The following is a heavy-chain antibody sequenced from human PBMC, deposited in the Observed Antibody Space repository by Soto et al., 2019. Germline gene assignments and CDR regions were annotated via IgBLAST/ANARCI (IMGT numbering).Heavy chain of an antibody. Sequence: QVQLVQSGAEVKKPGSSVKVSCKASGGTFSSYAISWVRQAPGQGLEWMGGIIPIFGTANYAQKFQGRVTMTEDTSTDTAYMELSSLRSEDTAVYYCATDSTGTGGAMGARYYYGMDVWGQGTTVTVSS. CDR2: IIPIFGTA. V-gene: IGHV1-69*06. D-gene: IGHD1-1*01. CDR1: GGTFSSYA. CDR3: ATDSTGTGGAMGARYYYGMDV. J-gene: IGHJ6*02.